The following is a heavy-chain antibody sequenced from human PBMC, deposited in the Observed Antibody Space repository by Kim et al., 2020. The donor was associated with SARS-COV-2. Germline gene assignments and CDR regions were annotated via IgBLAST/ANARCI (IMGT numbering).Heavy chain of an antibody. CDR3: ARVTSCRGSICGCDF. CDR2: MYYSGST. CDR1: GVSISSNY. J-gene: IGHJ4*02. V-gene: IGHV4-59*13. Sequence: SETLSLTCTVSGVSISSNYWTWIRQSPGKKLELIGYMYYSGSTYNNPSLNSRVTMSLDTSENQFSLRLTSVTAADTAVYYCARVTSCRGSICGCDFWGQG. D-gene: IGHD2-21*01.